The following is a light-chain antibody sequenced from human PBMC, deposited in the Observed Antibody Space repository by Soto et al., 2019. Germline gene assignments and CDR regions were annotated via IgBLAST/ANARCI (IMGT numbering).Light chain of an antibody. V-gene: IGLV1-44*01. CDR3: AAWDDSLNVV. CDR2: SNN. Sequence: QSVLTQPPSASVTPGPSVTISCSGSSSNIGSNTVNWYQQLPGTAPKLLIYSNNQRPSGVPDRFSCSKSGTSASLAISGLQSEDEADYYCAAWDDSLNVVFGGGTKLTV. J-gene: IGLJ2*01. CDR1: SSNIGSNT.